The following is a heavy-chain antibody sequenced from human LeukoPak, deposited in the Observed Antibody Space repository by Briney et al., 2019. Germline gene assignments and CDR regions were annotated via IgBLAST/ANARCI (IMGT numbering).Heavy chain of an antibody. D-gene: IGHD5-18*01. J-gene: IGHJ4*02. V-gene: IGHV3-23*01. Sequence: GGSLRLSCAASGFTFSSYGMTWVRQAPGKGLEWVSAISGSGGSTYCADSVKGRFTISRDNSKNTLYLQMNSLRPEDTAVYYCATPSWIQLWYPFDYWGQGTLVTVSS. CDR2: ISGSGGST. CDR3: ATPSWIQLWYPFDY. CDR1: GFTFSSYG.